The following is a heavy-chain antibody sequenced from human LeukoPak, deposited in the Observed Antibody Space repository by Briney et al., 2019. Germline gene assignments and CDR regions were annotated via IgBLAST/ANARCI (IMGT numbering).Heavy chain of an antibody. J-gene: IGHJ4*02. CDR3: ARANLFMITFGGVIAWFDY. Sequence: SETLSLTCTVSGGSISSSSYYWGWIRQPPGKGLEWIGSIYYSGSTYYNPSLKSRVTISVDTSKNQFSLKLSSVTAADTAVYYCARANLFMITFGGVIAWFDYWGQGTLVTVSS. CDR1: GGSISSSSYY. D-gene: IGHD3-16*02. CDR2: IYYSGST. V-gene: IGHV4-39*07.